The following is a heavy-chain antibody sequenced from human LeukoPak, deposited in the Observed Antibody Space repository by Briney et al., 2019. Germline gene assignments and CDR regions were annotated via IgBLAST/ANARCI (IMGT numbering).Heavy chain of an antibody. D-gene: IGHD2-2*01. CDR1: GGSISSGSYY. J-gene: IGHJ5*02. CDR2: IYTSGST. V-gene: IGHV4-61*02. Sequence: TSQTLSLTCTVSGGSISSGSYYWSWIRQPAGKGLEWIGRIYTSGSTNYNPSLKSRVTISVDTSKNQFSLKLSSVTAADTAVYYCARTDRYCSSTSCLYNWFDPWGQGTLATVSS. CDR3: ARTDRYCSSTSCLYNWFDP.